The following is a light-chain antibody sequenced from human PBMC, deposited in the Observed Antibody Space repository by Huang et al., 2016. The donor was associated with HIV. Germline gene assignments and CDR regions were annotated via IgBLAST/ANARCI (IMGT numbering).Light chain of an antibody. CDR3: MQALQTPPEFT. Sequence: DIVMTQSPLSLPVTPGEPASISCRSSQSLLHSNGYTYLDWYLQKPGQSPQLLIYLGSNRASGVPDRFSGSGSGTDCTLKISRVEAEDVGVYYCMQALQTPPEFTFGPGTRVDFK. V-gene: IGKV2-28*01. CDR1: QSLLHSNGYTY. CDR2: LGS. J-gene: IGKJ3*01.